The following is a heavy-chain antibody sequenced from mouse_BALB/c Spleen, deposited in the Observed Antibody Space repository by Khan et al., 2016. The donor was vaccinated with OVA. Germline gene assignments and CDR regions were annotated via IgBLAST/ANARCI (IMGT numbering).Heavy chain of an antibody. CDR1: GYVFSSYW. J-gene: IGHJ3*01. CDR2: IYPGDGDT. V-gene: IGHV1-80*01. D-gene: IGHD2-14*01. CDR3: ARSGYDYFAY. Sequence: VQLKQSGAELVRPGSSVKISCKASGYVFSSYWMNWVKQRPGQGLEWIGQIYPGDGDTHYNGKFKDKATLTADKSSNTAYMQLSSLTSEDSAVYCCARSGYDYFAYWGQGTLVTVSA.